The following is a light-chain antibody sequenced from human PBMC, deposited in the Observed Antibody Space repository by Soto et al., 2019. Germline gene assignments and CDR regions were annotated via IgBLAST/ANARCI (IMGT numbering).Light chain of an antibody. Sequence: VMTQSPATLSVSPGERVTLSCRASQSVSSDLAWYQHKPGQAPRLLIYGASTRPTDIPARFTGSGSGTQFTLTISSLQSEDVATYYRQQYNNWPPIPFAQGTRLEIK. CDR2: GAS. CDR3: QQYNNWPPIP. V-gene: IGKV3-15*01. CDR1: QSVSSD. J-gene: IGKJ5*01.